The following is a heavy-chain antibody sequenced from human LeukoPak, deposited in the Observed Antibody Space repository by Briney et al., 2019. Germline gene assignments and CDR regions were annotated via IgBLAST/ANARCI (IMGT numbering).Heavy chain of an antibody. V-gene: IGHV3-23*01. CDR3: AKGRIYYSSGNVDY. CDR2: ISGGDDT. CDR1: GFIFSSYA. Sequence: GGSLRLSCAASGFIFSSYAVTWVRQAPGKGREWVSTISGGDDTYYADSVKGRFTISRDNSKNTLYVEMYSLRAEDTAVYYCAKGRIYYSSGNVDYWGQGTLLTVSS. D-gene: IGHD3-10*01. J-gene: IGHJ4*02.